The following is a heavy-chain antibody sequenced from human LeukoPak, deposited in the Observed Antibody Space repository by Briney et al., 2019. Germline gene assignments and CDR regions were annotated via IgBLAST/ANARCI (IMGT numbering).Heavy chain of an antibody. CDR3: AKDLDDFWSGEDYFDY. Sequence: GGSLRLSCAASRFTFSSYAMHWVRQAPRKGREGVALISYDGSNKYYADSVRGRFTISRDNSKNTLYLQMNSLRAEDTAVYYCAKDLDDFWSGEDYFDYWGQGTLVTVSS. CDR2: ISYDGSNK. CDR1: RFTFSSYA. D-gene: IGHD3-3*01. V-gene: IGHV3-30*04. J-gene: IGHJ4*02.